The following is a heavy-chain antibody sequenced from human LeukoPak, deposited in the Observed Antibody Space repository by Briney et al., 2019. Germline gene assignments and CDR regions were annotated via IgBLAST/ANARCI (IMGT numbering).Heavy chain of an antibody. D-gene: IGHD2-15*01. CDR2: IYHSGST. V-gene: IGHV4-38-2*02. Sequence: PSETLSLTCTVPGYSISSGYYWGWIRQPPGKGLEWIGSIYHSGSTYYNPSLKSRVTISVDTSKNQFSLKLSSVTAADTAVYYCAREGSATLYFDYWGQGTLVTVSS. CDR3: AREGSATLYFDY. CDR1: GYSISSGYY. J-gene: IGHJ4*02.